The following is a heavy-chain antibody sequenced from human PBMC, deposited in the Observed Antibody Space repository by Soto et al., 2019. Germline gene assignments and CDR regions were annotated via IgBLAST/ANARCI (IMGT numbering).Heavy chain of an antibody. Sequence: GRSLRLSCTVSGFTFSNAWMTWVRQAPGKGLEWVGRIKSKTDDGTTDYAAPVKGRFTISRDDSRNTLYLQMNSLKTEDTAVYYCIADSSSWAYYYYYGMDVWGQGTAVTVS. CDR3: IADSSSWAYYYYYGMDV. CDR2: IKSKTDDGTT. CDR1: GFTFSNAW. V-gene: IGHV3-15*01. D-gene: IGHD2-2*01. J-gene: IGHJ6*02.